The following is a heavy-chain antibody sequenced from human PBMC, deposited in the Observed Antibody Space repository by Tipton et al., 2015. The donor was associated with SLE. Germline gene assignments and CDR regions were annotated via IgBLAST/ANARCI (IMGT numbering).Heavy chain of an antibody. CDR3: ARGGGSDSSGYYYSWFDP. CDR2: INHSGST. CDR1: GGSFSGYY. Sequence: TLSLTCAVYGGSFSGYYWSWIRQPPGKGLEWIGEINHSGSTNYNPSLKSRVTISVDTSKNQFSLKLSSVTAADTAVYYCARGGGSDSSGYYYSWFDPWGQGTLVTVSS. V-gene: IGHV4-34*01. D-gene: IGHD3-22*01. J-gene: IGHJ5*02.